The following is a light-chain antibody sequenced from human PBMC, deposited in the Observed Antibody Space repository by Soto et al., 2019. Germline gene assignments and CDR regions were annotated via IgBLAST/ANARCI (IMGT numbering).Light chain of an antibody. Sequence: DIQLTQSPSFLSASVGDRVTITCRASQDISDYLAWYQQRPGKAPKLLIYAASTLQSGVPSRFSGSGSGTEFTRTISSLQPEDFETYSCQQLNSYPLTFGGGTKVDIK. CDR1: QDISDY. CDR2: AAS. V-gene: IGKV1-9*01. CDR3: QQLNSYPLT. J-gene: IGKJ4*01.